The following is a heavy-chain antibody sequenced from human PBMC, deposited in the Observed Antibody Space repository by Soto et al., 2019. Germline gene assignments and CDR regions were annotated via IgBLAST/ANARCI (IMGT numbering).Heavy chain of an antibody. J-gene: IGHJ6*02. CDR2: ISDSGRTI. Sequence: GSLRLSCSASGFTFSSYEMNWVRQAPGKGLEWVSYISDSGRTIYYADSVKGRFTVSRDDAQNSVYLQMDSLRAEDTAVYYCARDLLHYDFWSGYSAYFYYGMDVWGPGTTVTVSS. CDR3: ARDLLHYDFWSGYSAYFYYGMDV. V-gene: IGHV3-48*03. CDR1: GFTFSSYE. D-gene: IGHD3-3*01.